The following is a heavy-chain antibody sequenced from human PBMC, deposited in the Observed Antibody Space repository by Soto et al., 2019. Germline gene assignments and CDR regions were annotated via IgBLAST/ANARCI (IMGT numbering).Heavy chain of an antibody. Sequence: PGESLKISCKGSVYSFTSYWISWVRQMPGKGLEWMGRIDPSDSYTNYSPSFQGHVTISADKSISTAYLQWSSLKASDTAMYCCATHLHIVVVPAAISYYGMDVWGQGTTVTVSS. V-gene: IGHV5-10-1*01. CDR3: ATHLHIVVVPAAISYYGMDV. CDR1: VYSFTSYW. J-gene: IGHJ6*02. D-gene: IGHD2-2*01. CDR2: IDPSDSYT.